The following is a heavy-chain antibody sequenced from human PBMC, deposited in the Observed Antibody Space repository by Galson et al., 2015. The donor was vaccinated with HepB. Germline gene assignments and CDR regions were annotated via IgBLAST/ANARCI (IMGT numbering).Heavy chain of an antibody. CDR1: GGSISSNTSR. Sequence: TLSLTCAVFGGSISSNTSRWGWIRQPPGKGLEWIGNIYSSGSTYYNPSLESRVTISVDTSRNQFSLRLSSVTAADTAVYYCARLVPRLWFGEYSGPWGQGTLVTVSS. D-gene: IGHD3-10*01. J-gene: IGHJ5*02. V-gene: IGHV4-39*01. CDR2: IYSSGST. CDR3: ARLVPRLWFGEYSGP.